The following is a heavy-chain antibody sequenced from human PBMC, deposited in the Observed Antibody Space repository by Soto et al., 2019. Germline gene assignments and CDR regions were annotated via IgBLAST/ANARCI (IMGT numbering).Heavy chain of an antibody. CDR1: GGSISSYY. V-gene: IGHV4-59*01. CDR2: IYYSGST. J-gene: IGHJ3*02. Sequence: TLSLTCTVSGGSISSYYWSWIRQPPGKGLEWIGYIYYSGSTNYNPPLKSRVTISVDTSKNQFSLKLSSVTAADTAVYYCARLGVVVAAFDIWGQGTMVTVSS. CDR3: ARLGVVVAAFDI. D-gene: IGHD2-21*01.